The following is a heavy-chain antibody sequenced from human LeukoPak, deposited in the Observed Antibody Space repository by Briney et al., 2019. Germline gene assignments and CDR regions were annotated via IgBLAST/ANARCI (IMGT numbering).Heavy chain of an antibody. CDR1: GGSISSSSYY. D-gene: IGHD4-17*01. CDR2: IYYSGST. J-gene: IGHJ4*02. CDR3: ARDIGHDYGDYEPIDYFDY. Sequence: PSGTLSLTCTVSGGSISSSSYYWGWIRQPPGKGLEWIGSIYYSGSTYYNPSLKSRVTISVDTSKNQFSLKLSSVTAADTAVYYCARDIGHDYGDYEPIDYFDYWGQGTLVTVSS. V-gene: IGHV4-39*07.